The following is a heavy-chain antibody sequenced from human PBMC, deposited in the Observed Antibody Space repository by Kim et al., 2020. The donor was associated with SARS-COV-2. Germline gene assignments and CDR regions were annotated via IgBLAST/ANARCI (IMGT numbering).Heavy chain of an antibody. CDR1: RFTFSSYA. D-gene: IGHD6-13*01. J-gene: IGHJ4*02. CDR3: AKDGGSSWYEKGRLGGNDF. Sequence: GGSLRLSCAASRFTFSSYAMSWVRQAPGKGLEWVSAISGSGGSTYYADSVKGRFTISRDNSKNTLYLQMNSLRAEETAVYYCAKDGGSSWYEKGRLGGNDFWSQGTLVTGSS. V-gene: IGHV3-23*01. CDR2: ISGSGGST.